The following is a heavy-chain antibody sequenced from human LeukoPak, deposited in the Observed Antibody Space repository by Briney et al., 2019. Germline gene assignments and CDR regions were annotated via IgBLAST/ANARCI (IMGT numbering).Heavy chain of an antibody. Sequence: SVKVSCKASGGTFSSYAISWVRQAPGQGLEWMGRIIPIFGIANYAQKFQGRVTISADKSTSTAYMELSSLRSEDTAVYYCARESSTGHFDYWGQGTLVTVSS. CDR2: IIPIFGIA. J-gene: IGHJ4*02. V-gene: IGHV1-69*04. CDR3: ARESSTGHFDY. CDR1: GGTFSSYA. D-gene: IGHD4-17*01.